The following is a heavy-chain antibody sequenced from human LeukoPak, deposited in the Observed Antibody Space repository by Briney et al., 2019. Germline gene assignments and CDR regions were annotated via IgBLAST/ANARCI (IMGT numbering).Heavy chain of an antibody. D-gene: IGHD6-13*01. Sequence: SQTLSLTCAISGDSVSSNSAAWNWIRQSPSRGLEWLGRTYSRSKWHNDYAVSVKSRISINPDTSKNQCSLQLNSVTPDDTAVYYCARGPYSSSWYFDYWGQGTPVTVSS. CDR2: TYSRSKWHN. V-gene: IGHV6-1*01. CDR3: ARGPYSSSWYFDY. CDR1: GDSVSSNSAA. J-gene: IGHJ4*02.